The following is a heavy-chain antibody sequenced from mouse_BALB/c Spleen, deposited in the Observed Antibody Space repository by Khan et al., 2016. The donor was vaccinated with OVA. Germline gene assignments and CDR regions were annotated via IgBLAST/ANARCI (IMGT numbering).Heavy chain of an antibody. CDR3: ARPGSGYVDWYFDV. D-gene: IGHD1-1*01. CDR1: GDSITSGY. CDR2: INYSGST. Sequence: EVQLQESGPSLVKPSQTLSLTCSVTGDSITSGYWNWIRKFPGNKLEYMGYINYSGSTYYNPSLKSRISITRDESRNQYDLQLNSLATEVPATDYCARPGSGYVDWYFDVWGAGTTVTVSS. J-gene: IGHJ1*01. V-gene: IGHV3-8*02.